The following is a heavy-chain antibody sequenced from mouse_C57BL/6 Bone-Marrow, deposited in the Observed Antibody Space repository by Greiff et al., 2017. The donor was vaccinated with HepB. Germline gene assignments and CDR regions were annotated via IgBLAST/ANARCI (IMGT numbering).Heavy chain of an antibody. CDR3: ASMITTRYFDV. Sequence: EVQLQQSGPGLVKPSQSLSLTCSVTGYSITSGYYWNWIRQFPGNKLEWMGYISYDGSNNYNPSLKNRISITRDTSKNQFFLKLNSVTTEDTATYYCASMITTRYFDVWGTGTTVTVSS. V-gene: IGHV3-6*01. CDR1: GYSITSGYY. D-gene: IGHD2-4*01. J-gene: IGHJ1*03. CDR2: ISYDGSN.